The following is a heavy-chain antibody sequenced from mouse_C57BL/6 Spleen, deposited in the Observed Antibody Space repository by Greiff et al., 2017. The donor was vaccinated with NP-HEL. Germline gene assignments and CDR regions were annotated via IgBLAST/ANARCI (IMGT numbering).Heavy chain of an antibody. CDR2: IYPGDGDT. CDR1: GYAFSSSW. Sequence: VQLQQSGPELVKPGASVKISCKASGYAFSSSWMNWVKQRPGKGLEWIGRIYPGDGDTNYNGKFKGQATLTADKSSSTAYLQLSSLTSEDSAVYFCARADYGNFYWYFDVWGTGTTVTVSS. D-gene: IGHD2-1*01. V-gene: IGHV1-82*01. J-gene: IGHJ1*03. CDR3: ARADYGNFYWYFDV.